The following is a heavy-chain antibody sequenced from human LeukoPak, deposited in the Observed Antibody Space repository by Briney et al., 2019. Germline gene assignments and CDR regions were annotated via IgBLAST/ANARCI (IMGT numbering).Heavy chain of an antibody. Sequence: PSETLSLTCTVSGASINNNFWTWIRQPPGKGLEWIGYIYSSGSANYNPSLKSRVIISGDTSKNQFSLNLTSVTAADTAVYYCARLTSATYYSFDYWGQGTLVTVSS. CDR3: ARLTSATYYSFDY. CDR1: GASINNNF. CDR2: IYSSGSA. V-gene: IGHV4-59*08. D-gene: IGHD1-26*01. J-gene: IGHJ4*02.